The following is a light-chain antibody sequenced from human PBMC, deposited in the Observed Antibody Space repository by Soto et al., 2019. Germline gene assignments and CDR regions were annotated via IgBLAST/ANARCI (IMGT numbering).Light chain of an antibody. J-gene: IGKJ1*01. Sequence: EIVMAQSPATLSVSPGERATLSCRASQSVSSNLAWYQQKRGQAPRLLIYGASSRATGIPDRFSGSGSGTDFTLTISRLEPEDFAVYYCQQYGSSTETFGQGTKVDIK. CDR1: QSVSSN. CDR2: GAS. V-gene: IGKV3-20*01. CDR3: QQYGSSTET.